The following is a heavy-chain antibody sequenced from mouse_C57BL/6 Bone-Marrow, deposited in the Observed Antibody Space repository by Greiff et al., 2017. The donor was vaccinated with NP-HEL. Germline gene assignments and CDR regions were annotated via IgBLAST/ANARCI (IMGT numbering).Heavy chain of an antibody. J-gene: IGHJ2*01. Sequence: EVQRVESGAELVRPGASVKLSCTASGFNIKDDYMHWVKQRPEQGLEWIGWIDPENGDTEYASKFQGKATITADTSSNTAYLQLSSLTSEDTAVYYCTAYYYGSNYWGQGTTLTVSS. V-gene: IGHV14-4*01. D-gene: IGHD1-1*01. CDR3: TAYYYGSNY. CDR2: IDPENGDT. CDR1: GFNIKDDY.